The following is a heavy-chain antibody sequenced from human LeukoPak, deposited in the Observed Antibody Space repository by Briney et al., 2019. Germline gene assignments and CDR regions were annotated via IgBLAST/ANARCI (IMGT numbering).Heavy chain of an antibody. CDR2: MYTSGST. CDR1: GGSISSYY. CDR3: ARDTGYYFGSGNYLYYFDY. D-gene: IGHD3-10*01. V-gene: IGHV4-4*07. Sequence: PSETLSLTRTVFGGSISSYYWSWIRQPAGKGLEWIGRMYTSGSTNYNPSLKSRVTMSVDTSKNQFSLKLSSLTAADTAVYYCARDTGYYFGSGNYLYYFDYWGQGTLVTVSS. J-gene: IGHJ4*02.